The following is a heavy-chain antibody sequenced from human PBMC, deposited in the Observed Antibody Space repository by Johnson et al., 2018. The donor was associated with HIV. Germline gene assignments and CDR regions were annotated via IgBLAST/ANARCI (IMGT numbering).Heavy chain of an antibody. Sequence: VQLVESGGGLVQPGRSLRLSCVGSGFSFSSNWMSWVRQAPGKGLEWVANIRQDGSEKYYVDSVMGRFTISRDNAKNSLFLQMNSLRTEDTAMYYCASSELATMDNAFDIWGRGTMVTVSS. CDR2: IRQDGSEK. J-gene: IGHJ3*02. V-gene: IGHV3-7*01. CDR3: ASSELATMDNAFDI. CDR1: GFSFSSNW. D-gene: IGHD1-14*01.